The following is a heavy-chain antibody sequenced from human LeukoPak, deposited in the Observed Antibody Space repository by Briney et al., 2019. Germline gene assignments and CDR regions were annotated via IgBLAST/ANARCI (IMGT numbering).Heavy chain of an antibody. CDR1: GYTFTDYY. J-gene: IGHJ4*02. V-gene: IGHV1-2*02. Sequence: ASVKVSCKTSGYTFTDYYIHWVRQAPGQGLEWMGWINPKSGGTHFAQKFQGRVIMTRDTSVDTAYMELNSLRSDDTAVYYCAGADLRYCSITNCLSFDYWGQGTLVTVSS. CDR2: INPKSGGT. D-gene: IGHD2-2*01. CDR3: AGADLRYCSITNCLSFDY.